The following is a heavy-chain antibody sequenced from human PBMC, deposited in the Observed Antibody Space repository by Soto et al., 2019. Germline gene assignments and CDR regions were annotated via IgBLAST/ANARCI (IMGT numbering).Heavy chain of an antibody. CDR3: SRGGRSGYDIPFDY. V-gene: IGHV4-31*03. CDR1: GGSISSGGYY. D-gene: IGHD5-12*01. CDR2: IYYSGST. J-gene: IGHJ4*02. Sequence: QVQLQESGPGLVKPSQTLSLTCTVSGGSISSGGYYWSWIRQHPVKGLEWIGYIYYSGSTYYNPSLNSRVTISVDPSKNQFALKLSSVTSAYTAVYYWSRGGRSGYDIPFDYWGQVTLVSVSS.